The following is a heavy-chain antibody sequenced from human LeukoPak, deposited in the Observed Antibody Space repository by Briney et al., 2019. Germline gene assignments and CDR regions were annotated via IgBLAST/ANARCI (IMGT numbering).Heavy chain of an antibody. CDR3: ARGNGDYLFDY. J-gene: IGHJ4*02. CDR2: IIPILGIA. Sequence: ASVKVSCKASGCTFTSYYMHWVRQAPGQGLEWMGRIIPILGIANYAQKFQGRVTITADKSTSTAYMELSSLRSEDTAVYYCARGNGDYLFDYWGQGTLVTVSS. D-gene: IGHD4-17*01. CDR1: GCTFTSYY. V-gene: IGHV1-69*04.